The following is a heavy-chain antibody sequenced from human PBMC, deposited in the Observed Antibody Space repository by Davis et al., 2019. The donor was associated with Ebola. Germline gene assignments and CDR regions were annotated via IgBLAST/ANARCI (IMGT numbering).Heavy chain of an antibody. V-gene: IGHV3-21*01. J-gene: IGHJ6*02. Sequence: GESLKISCSASGFTFSTYALNWVRQAPGKGLEWVSSISSSSSYIYYADSVKGRFTISRDNAKNSLYLQMNSLRAEDTAVYYCARDPTRTYYDFWSGSSDYYYSMDVWGQGTTVTVSS. CDR3: ARDPTRTYYDFWSGSSDYYYSMDV. CDR1: GFTFSTYA. D-gene: IGHD3-3*01. CDR2: ISSSSSYI.